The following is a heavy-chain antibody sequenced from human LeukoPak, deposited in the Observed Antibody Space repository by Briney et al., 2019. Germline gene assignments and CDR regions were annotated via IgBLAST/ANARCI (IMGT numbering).Heavy chain of an antibody. CDR3: ARGMGCSSTSCYGEYFQH. Sequence: SETLSLTCAVYGGSFSGYYWSWIRQPPGKGLEWIGEINHSGSTNYNPSLKSRVTISVDTSKNQFSLKLSSVTAADTAVYYCARGMGCSSTSCYGEYFQHWGQGTLVTVSS. CDR2: INHSGST. CDR1: GGSFSGYY. V-gene: IGHV4-34*01. D-gene: IGHD2-2*01. J-gene: IGHJ1*01.